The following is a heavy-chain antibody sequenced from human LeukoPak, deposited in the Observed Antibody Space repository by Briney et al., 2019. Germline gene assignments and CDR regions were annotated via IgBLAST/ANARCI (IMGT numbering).Heavy chain of an antibody. CDR3: ARRAGAYSHPYDY. J-gene: IGHJ4*02. V-gene: IGHV3-53*01. CDR2: IYSDNT. D-gene: IGHD4/OR15-4a*01. CDR1: GFTSDDYG. Sequence: GGSLRLSCAASGFTSDDYGMSWVRQAPGKGLEWVSFIYSDNTHYSDSVKGRFTISRDNSKNTLYLQMNSLRAEDTAVYYCARRAGAYSHPYDYWGQGTLVTVSS.